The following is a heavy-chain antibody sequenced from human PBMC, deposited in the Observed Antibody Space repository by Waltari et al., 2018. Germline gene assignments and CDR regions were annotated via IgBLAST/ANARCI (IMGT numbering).Heavy chain of an antibody. CDR3: AKASRAYCGGDCYSRYFDY. V-gene: IGHV3-23*01. CDR2: ISGSGGST. D-gene: IGHD2-21*01. CDR1: GFTFSSYA. J-gene: IGHJ4*02. Sequence: EVQLLESGGGLVQPGGSLRLSCAASGFTFSSYAMSWVRQAPGTGLEWVSAISGSGGSTYYADSVKGRFTISRDNSKNTLYLQMNSLRAEDTAVYYCAKASRAYCGGDCYSRYFDYWGQGTLVTVSS.